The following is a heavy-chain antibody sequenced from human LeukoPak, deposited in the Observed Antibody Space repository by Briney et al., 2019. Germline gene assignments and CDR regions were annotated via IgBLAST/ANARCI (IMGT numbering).Heavy chain of an antibody. CDR1: GYTFTGCY. D-gene: IGHD3-10*01. Sequence: GASVKVSCKASGYTFTGCYMHWVRQAPGQGLEWMGWINPNSGGTNYAQKFQGRVTMTRDTSISTAYMELSRLRSDDTAVYYRARDGKLLWFGESSFDYWGQGTLVTVSS. CDR3: ARDGKLLWFGESSFDY. J-gene: IGHJ4*02. V-gene: IGHV1-2*02. CDR2: INPNSGGT.